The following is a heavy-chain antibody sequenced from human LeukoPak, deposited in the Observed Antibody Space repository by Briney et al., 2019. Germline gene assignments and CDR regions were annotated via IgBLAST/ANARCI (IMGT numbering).Heavy chain of an antibody. CDR3: ARAKPGEYSSSWLYYYYYYMDV. CDR1: EFSVGSNY. CDR2: IYSGGSP. J-gene: IGHJ6*03. D-gene: IGHD6-13*01. Sequence: GGSLRLSCAASEFSVGSNYMTWVRQAPGKGLEWVSLIYSGGSPYYRDSVKGRFTISRDNSKNTLYLQMNSLRAEDTAVYYCARAKPGEYSSSWLYYYYYYMDVWGKGTTVTVSS. V-gene: IGHV3-66*01.